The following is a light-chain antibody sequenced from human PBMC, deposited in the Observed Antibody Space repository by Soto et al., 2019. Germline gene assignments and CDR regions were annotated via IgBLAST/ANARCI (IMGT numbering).Light chain of an antibody. Sequence: DIQMTQSPSTLSASVGDRVTISCRASQSISTWLAWYQQKPAKAPKLLIYKASSLESGDTSRFSGSGSGTEFALTSSSLQPDDVATYYCHQYNNYLWTFGQGTKVEIK. J-gene: IGKJ1*01. V-gene: IGKV1-5*03. CDR3: HQYNNYLWT. CDR1: QSISTW. CDR2: KAS.